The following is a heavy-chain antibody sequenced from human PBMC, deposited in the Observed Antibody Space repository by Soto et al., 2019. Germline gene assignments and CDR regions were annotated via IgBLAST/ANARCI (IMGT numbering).Heavy chain of an antibody. J-gene: IGHJ4*02. Sequence: PSETLSLTCTVSGDSISTYYWSWIRQPPGKGLEWIGHIYDSGSTSYNPSLKSRVTMSVDTSKNQFSLKLSSVTAADTAIYYCARLPQFLWFGALTSRAYYFNYWGPGTLVTVSS. D-gene: IGHD3-10*01. CDR2: IYDSGST. V-gene: IGHV4-59*01. CDR1: GDSISTYY. CDR3: ARLPQFLWFGALTSRAYYFNY.